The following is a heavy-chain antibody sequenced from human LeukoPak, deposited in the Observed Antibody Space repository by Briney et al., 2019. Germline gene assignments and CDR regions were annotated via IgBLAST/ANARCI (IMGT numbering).Heavy chain of an antibody. J-gene: IGHJ4*02. CDR2: IYTSGST. D-gene: IGHD2-15*01. CDR1: GGSISSYY. V-gene: IGHV4-4*07. CDR3: ARARGYCSGGSCPLYYFDY. Sequence: SETLSLTRTVSGGSISSYYWSWIRQPAGKGLEWIGRIYTSGSTNYNPSLKSRVTMSVDTSKNQFSLKLSSVTAADTAVYYCARARGYCSGGSCPLYYFDYWGQGTLVTVSS.